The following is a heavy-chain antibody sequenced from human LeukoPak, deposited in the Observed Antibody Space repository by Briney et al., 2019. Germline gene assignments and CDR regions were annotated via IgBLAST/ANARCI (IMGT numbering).Heavy chain of an antibody. Sequence: TGGSLRLSCAASGFTFSDYYMSWIRQAPGKGLEWVSAISGSGGSTYYADSVKGRFTISRDNSKNTLYLQMNSLRAEDTAVYYCAKMAQQYQLLPKEYYYYYMDVWGKGTTVTVSS. CDR1: GFTFSDYY. D-gene: IGHD2-2*01. V-gene: IGHV3-23*01. CDR3: AKMAQQYQLLPKEYYYYYMDV. J-gene: IGHJ6*03. CDR2: ISGSGGST.